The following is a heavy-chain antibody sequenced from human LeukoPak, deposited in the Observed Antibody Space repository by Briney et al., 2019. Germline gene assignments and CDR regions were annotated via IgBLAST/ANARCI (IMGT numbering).Heavy chain of an antibody. D-gene: IGHD3-10*01. CDR1: GFSFSDYE. J-gene: IGHJ4*02. Sequence: GGSLRLSCTTSGFSFSDYEMIWVRQAPGKGLEWVSYISSSGRTIYYADSLKGRFTISRDNAKNSLYLQMNSLIVEDTAVYYCATIYFYGSGNYWGQGTLVTVSS. V-gene: IGHV3-48*03. CDR2: ISSSGRTI. CDR3: ATIYFYGSGNY.